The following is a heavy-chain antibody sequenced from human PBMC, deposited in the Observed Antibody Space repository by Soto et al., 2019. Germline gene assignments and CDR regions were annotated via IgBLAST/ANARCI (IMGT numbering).Heavy chain of an antibody. CDR1: GFSLSTSGVG. J-gene: IGHJ4*02. D-gene: IGHD3-22*01. CDR2: IYWNDDK. Sequence: QITLKESGPTLVKPTQTLTLTCTFSGFSLSTSGVGVGWIRQPPGKALEWLALIYWNDDKRYSPSLKSRLTITKDTSKNQVVLTMTNMDPVDTATYYCAHSYRGGHYDSSGYYFGGHFDYWGQGTLVTVSS. V-gene: IGHV2-5*01. CDR3: AHSYRGGHYDSSGYYFGGHFDY.